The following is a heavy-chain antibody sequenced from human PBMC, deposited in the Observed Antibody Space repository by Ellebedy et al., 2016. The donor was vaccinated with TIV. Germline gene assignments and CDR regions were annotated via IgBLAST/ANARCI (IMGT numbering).Heavy chain of an antibody. Sequence: GESLKISXTASGFTFSRRWMGWVRQAPGKGLEWVAHIKEDETEKYYAESVKGRFTISRDNAKNSLYLEMNSLRAEDTALYYCAGYGWPANFDPWGQGTLVTVSS. D-gene: IGHD6-13*01. J-gene: IGHJ5*02. CDR2: IKEDETEK. CDR3: AGYGWPANFDP. CDR1: GFTFSRRW. V-gene: IGHV3-7*01.